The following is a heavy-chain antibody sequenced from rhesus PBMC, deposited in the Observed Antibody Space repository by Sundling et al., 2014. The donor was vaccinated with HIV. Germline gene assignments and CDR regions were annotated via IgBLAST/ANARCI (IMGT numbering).Heavy chain of an antibody. CDR2: IFWDDDK. D-gene: IGHD4-29*01. V-gene: IGHV2-174*02. CDR3: ARNYCHDYGSSYYCYFDY. CDR1: GFSLSTPGMG. J-gene: IGHJ4*01. Sequence: QVTLKESGPALVKPTQTLTLTCTFSGFSLSTPGMGVGWIRQPPGKTLEWLAHIFWDDDKRYTTSLKNRLTISKDTSKNPVVLTMTNMDPVDTATYYCARNYCHDYGSSYYCYFDYWGQGVLVTVSS.